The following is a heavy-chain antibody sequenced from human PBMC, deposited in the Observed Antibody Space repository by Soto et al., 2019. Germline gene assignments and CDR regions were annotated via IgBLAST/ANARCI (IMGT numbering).Heavy chain of an antibody. CDR3: ARGGGVGLDGSAAFDI. CDR2: INPANGVA. V-gene: IGHV1-46*01. J-gene: IGHJ3*02. CDR1: GYTLTSHH. Sequence: QVHLVQSGAEVKKPGASMKVSCTASGYTLTSHHVHWVRQAPGRRLEWLGSINPANGVAPYTAAFQGRVITTRDPSTSTVYMELGGLTSEDTAIFYCARGGGVGLDGSAAFDIWRQGTMVTVSS. D-gene: IGHD1-1*01.